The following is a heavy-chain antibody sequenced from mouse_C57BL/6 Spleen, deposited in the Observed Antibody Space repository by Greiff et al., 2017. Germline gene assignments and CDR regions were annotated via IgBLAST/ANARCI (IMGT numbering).Heavy chain of an antibody. J-gene: IGHJ2*01. CDR3: AREDYGSSSHFDY. Sequence: QVQLQQPGAELVKPGASVKMSCKASGYTFTSYWITWVKQRPGQGLEWIGDIYPGSGSTNYNEKFKSKATLTVDTSSSTAYMQLSSLTSEDSAVYYCAREDYGSSSHFDYWGQGTTLTVSS. V-gene: IGHV1-55*01. CDR1: GYTFTSYW. CDR2: IYPGSGST. D-gene: IGHD1-1*01.